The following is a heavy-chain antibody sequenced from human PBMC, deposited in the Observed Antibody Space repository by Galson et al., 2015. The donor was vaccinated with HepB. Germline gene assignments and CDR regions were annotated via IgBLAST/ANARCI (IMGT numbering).Heavy chain of an antibody. Sequence: SLRLSCAASGFTFSSYSMNWVRQAPGKGLEWVSYISSSSSTIYYADSVKGRFTISRDNAKNSLYLQMNSLRAEDTAVYYCARAAGIAAALGAFDIWGQGTMVTVSS. D-gene: IGHD6-13*01. V-gene: IGHV3-48*01. CDR2: ISSSSSTI. CDR3: ARAAGIAAALGAFDI. J-gene: IGHJ3*02. CDR1: GFTFSSYS.